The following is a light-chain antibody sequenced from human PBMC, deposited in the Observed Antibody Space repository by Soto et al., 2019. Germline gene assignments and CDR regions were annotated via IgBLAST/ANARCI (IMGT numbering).Light chain of an antibody. Sequence: NVLSQAPGTLSLSPGERATLSCRASQSVSSSYLAGYQQKPGQAPRLLIYGASSRATGIPDRFSGSGSVTDFTLTISRLEPEDFAVYHCQQYGSSPSVVTSGQGARLEV. CDR1: QSVSSSY. J-gene: IGKJ5*01. CDR3: QQYGSSPSVVT. V-gene: IGKV3-20*01. CDR2: GAS.